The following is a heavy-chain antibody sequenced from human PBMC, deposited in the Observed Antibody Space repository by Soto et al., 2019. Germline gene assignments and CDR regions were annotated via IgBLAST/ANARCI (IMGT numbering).Heavy chain of an antibody. CDR3: ARDYPWNGIEF. J-gene: IGHJ4*02. CDR1: GFTFNNYW. D-gene: IGHD1-1*01. Sequence: EVQLVESGGGLVQPGGSLRLSCAASGFTFNNYWMHWVRQAPGKGLVWLSHIDGDGSRTTYADSVRGRFTSSRDNANNALYLQMNSLRAEDTAVYYCARDYPWNGIEFWGQGTLVTVSS. CDR2: IDGDGSRT. V-gene: IGHV3-74*03.